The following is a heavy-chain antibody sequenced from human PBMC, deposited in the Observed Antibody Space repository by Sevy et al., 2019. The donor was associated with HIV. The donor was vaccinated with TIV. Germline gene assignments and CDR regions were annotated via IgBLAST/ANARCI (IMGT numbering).Heavy chain of an antibody. D-gene: IGHD3-3*01. CDR3: AKDQKTYYDFWSGYYFDY. V-gene: IGHV3-30*18. CDR1: GFTFSSYG. J-gene: IGHJ4*02. CDR2: ISYDGSNK. Sequence: GGSLRLSCAASGFTFSSYGMHWVRQAPGKGLEWVAVISYDGSNKYYADSMKGRFTISRDNSKNTRYLQMNSLRAEDTAVYYCAKDQKTYYDFWSGYYFDYWGQGTLVTVSS.